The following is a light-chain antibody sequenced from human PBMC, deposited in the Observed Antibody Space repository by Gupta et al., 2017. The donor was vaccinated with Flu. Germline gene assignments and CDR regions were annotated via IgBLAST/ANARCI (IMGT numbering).Light chain of an antibody. V-gene: IGKV3-15*01. Sequence: PGERATLSCRASQSVSSNLAWIQQKPGQAPRLLIYGASTRAAGIPARFSGSGSGTEFTLTISSLQSEDFAVYFCQQYNDWWTFGQGTKVEIK. CDR3: QQYNDWWT. CDR1: QSVSSN. CDR2: GAS. J-gene: IGKJ1*01.